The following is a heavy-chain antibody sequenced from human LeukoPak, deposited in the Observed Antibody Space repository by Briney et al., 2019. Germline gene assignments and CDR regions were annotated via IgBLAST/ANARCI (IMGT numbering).Heavy chain of an antibody. D-gene: IGHD2-15*01. CDR3: ARSDPIVVVVAAMDP. CDR1: GYTFTGYY. Sequence: GASVKVSCKASGYTFTGYYMHWVRQAPGQGLEWMGWINPNSGGTNYAQKFQGRVTMTRDTSISTAYMELSRPRSDDTAVYYCARSDPIVVVVAAMDPWGQGTLVTVSS. V-gene: IGHV1-2*02. J-gene: IGHJ5*02. CDR2: INPNSGGT.